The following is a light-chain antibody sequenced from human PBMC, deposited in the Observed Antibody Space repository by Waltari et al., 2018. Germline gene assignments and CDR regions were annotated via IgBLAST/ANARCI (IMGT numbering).Light chain of an antibody. CDR2: DVT. CDR1: GSYGGYSHY. CDR3: CSYAGTWV. Sequence: QSALTQPRSVSGSPGQSVTISCTGTGSYGGYSHYVSWYQQHPGEAPDLVLHDVTKRPSGVPARFSGSKSGNSASLTVSGLQSEDEADYYCCSYAGTWVFGGGTKLTVL. J-gene: IGLJ3*02. V-gene: IGLV2-11*01.